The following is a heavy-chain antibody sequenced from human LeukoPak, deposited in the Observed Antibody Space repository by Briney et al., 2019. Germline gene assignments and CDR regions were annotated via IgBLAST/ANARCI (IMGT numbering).Heavy chain of an antibody. D-gene: IGHD3-10*01. CDR3: ACITMVRGVTNSEG. V-gene: IGHV3-30*03. CDR1: GFTFSSYG. J-gene: IGHJ4*02. CDR2: ISYDGSNK. Sequence: PGRSLRLSCAASGFTFSSYGVHWVRQAPGKGLEWVAVISYDGSNKYYADSVKGRFTISRDNSKNTLYLQMNSLRAEDTAVYYCACITMVRGVTNSEGWGQGTLVTVFS.